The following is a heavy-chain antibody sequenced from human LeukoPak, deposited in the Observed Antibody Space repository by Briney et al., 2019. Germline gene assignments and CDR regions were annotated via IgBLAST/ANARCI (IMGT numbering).Heavy chain of an antibody. CDR1: GFTFSSYA. D-gene: IGHD3-22*01. J-gene: IGHJ4*02. V-gene: IGHV3-30-3*01. CDR3: ARDQRTYYYDSSGFPFNY. Sequence: PGRSLRLSCAASGFTFSSYAMHWVRQAPGKGLEWVAVISYDGSNKYYADSVKGRFTISRDNSKNTLYLQMNSLRAEDTAVYCCARDQRTYYYDSSGFPFNYWGQGTLVTVSS. CDR2: ISYDGSNK.